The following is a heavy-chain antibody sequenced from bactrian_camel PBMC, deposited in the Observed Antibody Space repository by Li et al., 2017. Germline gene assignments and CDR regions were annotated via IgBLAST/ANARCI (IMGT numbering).Heavy chain of an antibody. V-gene: IGHV3S26*01. J-gene: IGHJ4*01. Sequence: HVQLVESGGGSVQTGGSLRLTCAASGFRHSTYCLGWFRQAPGKEREGIAAILNDGTTSYSDSAKGRFTISRDNAKNTLYLQMNSLKTEDTAVYFCAPGDCSGRYCYPPGQGTQVTVS. D-gene: IGHD2*01. CDR2: ILNDGTT. CDR1: GFRHSTYC.